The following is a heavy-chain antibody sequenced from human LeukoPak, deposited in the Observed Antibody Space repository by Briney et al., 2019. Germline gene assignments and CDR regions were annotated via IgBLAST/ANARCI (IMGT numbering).Heavy chain of an antibody. CDR3: ARVSRGRPFDY. V-gene: IGHV4-61*01. J-gene: IGHJ4*02. D-gene: IGHD3-10*01. Sequence: SETPSLTCTVSGGSVSSGSYYWSWIRQPPGKGLEWIGYIYYSGSTNYNPSLKSRVTISVDTSKNQFSLKLSSVTAADTAVYYCARVSRGRPFDYWGQGTLVTVSS. CDR1: GGSVSSGSYY. CDR2: IYYSGST.